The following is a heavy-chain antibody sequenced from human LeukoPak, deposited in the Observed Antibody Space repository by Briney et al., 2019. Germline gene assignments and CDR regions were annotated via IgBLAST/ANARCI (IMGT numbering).Heavy chain of an antibody. CDR2: IIPIFGTA. Sequence: SVKVSCKASGGTFSSYAISWVRQAPGQGLEWMGGIIPIFGTANYAQKFQGRVTITADESTSTAYMELSSLRSEDTAVYYCARSRVSLRRHYYYMDVWGKGTTVTISS. CDR3: ARSRVSLRRHYYYMDV. V-gene: IGHV1-69*13. D-gene: IGHD5-24*01. J-gene: IGHJ6*03. CDR1: GGTFSSYA.